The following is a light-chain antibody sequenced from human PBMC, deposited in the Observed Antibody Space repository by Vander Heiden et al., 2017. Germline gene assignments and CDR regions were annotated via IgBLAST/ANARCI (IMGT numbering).Light chain of an antibody. J-gene: IGLJ3*02. CDR1: SSNIGSNA. CDR3: AAWDDSLSALV. CDR2: SND. Sequence: QSVLSQPPSASGTPGQRVTISCSGSSSNIGSNAVNWYQHLPGTAPNLLMSSNDQRPSGVPDRFSGSKSGASASLAIRGLQSEDEADYYCAAWDDSLSALVFGGGTKVTVL. V-gene: IGLV1-44*01.